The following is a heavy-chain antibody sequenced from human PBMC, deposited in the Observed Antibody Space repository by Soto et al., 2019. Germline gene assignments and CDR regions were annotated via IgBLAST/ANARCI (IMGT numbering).Heavy chain of an antibody. CDR2: LYSGGTT. Sequence: PGGSLRLACAASGFTFTNAWINWVRQAPGKGLEWVSVLYSGGTTYYADSVKGRFTISRHNSNNTLFLQMDSLRVDDTAIYYCARAAWGLWFGYMDVWGKGTTVTVSS. CDR3: ARAAWGLWFGYMDV. J-gene: IGHJ6*03. D-gene: IGHD3-10*01. V-gene: IGHV3-53*04. CDR1: GFTFTNAW.